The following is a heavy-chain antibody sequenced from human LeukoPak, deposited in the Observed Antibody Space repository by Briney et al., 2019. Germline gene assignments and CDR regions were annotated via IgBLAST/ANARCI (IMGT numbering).Heavy chain of an antibody. V-gene: IGHV4-39*01. CDR2: IYYSGST. Sequence: SETLSLTCTVSGGSISSSSYYWGWIRQPPGKGLEWIGSIYYSGSTYYNPSLKSRFTISVDTSKNQFSLKLSSVTAADTAVYYCARQYYDILTGYRGAFDIWGQGTMVTVSS. CDR3: ARQYYDILTGYRGAFDI. J-gene: IGHJ3*02. CDR1: GGSISSSSYY. D-gene: IGHD3-9*01.